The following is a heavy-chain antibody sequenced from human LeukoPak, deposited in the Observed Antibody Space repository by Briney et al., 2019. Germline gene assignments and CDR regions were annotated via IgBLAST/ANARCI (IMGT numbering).Heavy chain of an antibody. J-gene: IGHJ6*03. CDR1: GFTFISYS. CDR3: ARDHPLAARPSYYMDV. D-gene: IGHD6-6*01. V-gene: IGHV3-21*01. CDR2: ISGSSSYI. Sequence: GGSLRLSCAASGFTFISYSMNWVRQAPGKGLEWVSSISGSSSYIYYADSVKGRFTISRDNANNSLYLQMNSLRAEDTAVYYCARDHPLAARPSYYMDVWGKGTTVTASS.